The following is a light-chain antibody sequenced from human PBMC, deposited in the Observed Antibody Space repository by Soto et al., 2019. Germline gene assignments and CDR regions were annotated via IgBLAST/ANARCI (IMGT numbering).Light chain of an antibody. CDR1: QSVSSN. CDR2: GAS. J-gene: IGKJ1*01. Sequence: EIVLKKSPGTLSLSPGERAALSCRASQSVSSNLAWYQQKPGQAPRLLIYGASTRATGIPARFSGSGSGTEFTLTISSLQSEDFTVYYCQQYSNLPRTFGQGAKVDNK. V-gene: IGKV3-15*01. CDR3: QQYSNLPRT.